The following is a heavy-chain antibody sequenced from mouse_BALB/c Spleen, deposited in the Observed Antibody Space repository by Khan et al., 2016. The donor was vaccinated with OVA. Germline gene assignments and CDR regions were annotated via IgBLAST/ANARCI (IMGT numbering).Heavy chain of an antibody. CDR3: ARSLITTWYFDV. D-gene: IGHD2-4*01. J-gene: IGHJ1*01. CDR1: GFTFSSFG. CDR2: VSFGSATI. V-gene: IGHV5-17*02. Sequence: EVELVESGGGLVQPGGSRKLSCAASGFTFSSFGMHWVRQAPEKGLEWVAYVSFGSATIYYADTVKGRFTISRDNPKNTLFLQMTSLRSEDTAIYYCARSLITTWYFDVRGAGTTVTVSS.